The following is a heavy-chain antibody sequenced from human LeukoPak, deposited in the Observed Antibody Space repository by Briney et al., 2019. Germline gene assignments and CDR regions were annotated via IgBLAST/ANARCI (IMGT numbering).Heavy chain of an antibody. D-gene: IGHD6-13*01. Sequence: DSVKGRFTISRDNAKNSLYLQMNSLRAEDTAVYYCAKGRGSSSWYTDYWGQGTLVTVSS. CDR3: AKGRGSSSWYTDY. J-gene: IGHJ4*02. V-gene: IGHV3-7*03.